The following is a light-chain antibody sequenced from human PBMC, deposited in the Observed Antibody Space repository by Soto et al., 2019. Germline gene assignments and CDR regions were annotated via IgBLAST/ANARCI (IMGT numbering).Light chain of an antibody. J-gene: IGKJ3*01. Sequence: EFVLTQSPGTLSLSPGERATLSCRASQSVSSSYLAWYQQKPGQAPRLLIYGASSRATGIPDRFSGSGSGTDFTLTISRLEPEDFAVYYCQQYGSSHTFGPGTKVDIK. CDR1: QSVSSSY. V-gene: IGKV3-20*01. CDR2: GAS. CDR3: QQYGSSHT.